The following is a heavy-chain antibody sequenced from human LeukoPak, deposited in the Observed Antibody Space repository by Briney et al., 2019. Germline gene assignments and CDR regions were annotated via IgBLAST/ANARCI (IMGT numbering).Heavy chain of an antibody. CDR2: ISYDGSNK. D-gene: IGHD3-16*02. V-gene: IGHV3-30*18. CDR3: AKDMGLRLGELSVDY. J-gene: IGHJ4*02. CDR1: GLTFSSYG. Sequence: GRSLRLSCAASGLTFSSYGMHWVRQAPGKGLEWVAVISYDGSNKYYADSVKGRFTISRDNSKNTLYLQMNSLRAEDTAVYYCAKDMGLRLGELSVDYWGQGTLVTVSS.